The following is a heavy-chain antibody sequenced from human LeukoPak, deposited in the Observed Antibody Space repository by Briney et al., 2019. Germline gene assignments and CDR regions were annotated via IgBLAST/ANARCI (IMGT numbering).Heavy chain of an antibody. D-gene: IGHD6-19*01. CDR2: IYYRVST. CDR1: GGSLSSNY. CDR3: ARVILHSSGWYVDY. V-gene: IGHV4-59*12. Sequence: SETLSLTCTVSGGSLSSNYWSWIRQPPGKGLEWIGYIYYRVSTKYNSALKSRVIISVDTSKNQFSLKLSSVTAADTAVYYCARVILHSSGWYVDYWGQGTLVTVSS. J-gene: IGHJ4*02.